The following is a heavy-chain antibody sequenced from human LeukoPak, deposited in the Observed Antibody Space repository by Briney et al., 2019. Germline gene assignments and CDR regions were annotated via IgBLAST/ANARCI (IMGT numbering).Heavy chain of an antibody. CDR2: ISWNSGAI. CDR3: ARDSMSRRYYYYYYIDV. Sequence: PGGSLRLSCAASGFTFDDYAMHWVRQAPGKGLEWISGISWNSGAIGYADSVKGRFTISRDNAKNSLYLQMNSLRPEDTALYYCARDSMSRRYYYYYYIDVWGKGTTVTISS. V-gene: IGHV3-9*01. CDR1: GFTFDDYA. J-gene: IGHJ6*03. D-gene: IGHD2-2*01.